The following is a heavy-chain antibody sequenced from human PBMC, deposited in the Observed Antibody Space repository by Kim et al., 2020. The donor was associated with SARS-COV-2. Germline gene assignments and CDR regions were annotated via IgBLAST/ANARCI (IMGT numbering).Heavy chain of an antibody. CDR1: GFTFTTYA. V-gene: IGHV3-23*01. J-gene: IGHJ5*02. D-gene: IGHD6-13*01. Sequence: GGSLRLSCAASGFTFTTYALTWVRQAPGKGLEWVATMTGSGAWTDYADSVKGRFTISRDNSKNTVYLQMNSLRAEDTALYYCAKDPIAGGKVVWLDPWG. CDR2: MTGSGAWT. CDR3: AKDPIAGGKVVWLDP.